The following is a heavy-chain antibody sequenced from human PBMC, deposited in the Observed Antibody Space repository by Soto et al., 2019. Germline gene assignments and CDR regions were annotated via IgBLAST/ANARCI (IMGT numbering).Heavy chain of an antibody. J-gene: IGHJ4*02. CDR2: ISGSGGST. D-gene: IGHD4-17*01. Sequence: GGSLRLSCAASGFTFSSYAMSWVRQAPGKGLEWVSAISGSGGSTYYADSVKGRFTISRDNSKNTLYLQMNSLRNEDTAVYYCAKAEYGGNAYGGKFDSWGQGVLVTVSS. CDR3: AKAEYGGNAYGGKFDS. V-gene: IGHV3-23*01. CDR1: GFTFSSYA.